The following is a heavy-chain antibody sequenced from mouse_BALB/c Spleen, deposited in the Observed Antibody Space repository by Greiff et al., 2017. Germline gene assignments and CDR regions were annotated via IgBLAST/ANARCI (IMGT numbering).Heavy chain of an antibody. V-gene: IGHV1-9*01. CDR1: GYTFSSYW. Sequence: QVQLKESGAELMKPGASVKISCKATGYTFSSYWIEWVKQRPGHGLEWIGEILPGSGSTNYNEKFKGKATFTADTSSNTAYMQLSSLTSEDSAVYYCARLDYGSSLYYAMDYWGQGTSVTVSS. CDR3: ARLDYGSSLYYAMDY. D-gene: IGHD1-1*01. CDR2: ILPGSGST. J-gene: IGHJ4*01.